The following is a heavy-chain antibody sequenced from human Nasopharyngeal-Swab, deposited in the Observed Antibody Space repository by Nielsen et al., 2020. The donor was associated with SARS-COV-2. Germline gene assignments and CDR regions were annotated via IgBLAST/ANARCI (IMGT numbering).Heavy chain of an antibody. Sequence: GGSLRLSCAASGFTFSSYAMSWVRQAPGKGLEWVSVIYSGGSSTYYADSVKGRFTISRDNSKNTLYLQMNSLRAEDTAVYYCARGFVFTMVRGGFDYWGQGTLVTVSS. D-gene: IGHD3-10*01. J-gene: IGHJ4*02. CDR1: GFTFSSYA. CDR2: IYSGGSST. CDR3: ARGFVFTMVRGGFDY. V-gene: IGHV3-23*03.